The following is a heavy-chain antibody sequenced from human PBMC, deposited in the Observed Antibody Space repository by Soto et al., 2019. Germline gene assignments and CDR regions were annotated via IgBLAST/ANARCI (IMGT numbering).Heavy chain of an antibody. V-gene: IGHV4-39*01. CDR2: ICYTGGT. CDR3: AGHWWADAFDI. J-gene: IGHJ3*02. D-gene: IGHD2-15*01. Sequence: QLQLQESGPGLVKTSETLSLTCTVSGGSISSSTYYWGWIRQSPGKGLEWIGSICYTGGTYYNPSLKSRLTISVDTSKNQFSLKLTSVTAADTAVYYCAGHWWADAFDIWGQGTMVTVSS. CDR1: GGSISSSTYY.